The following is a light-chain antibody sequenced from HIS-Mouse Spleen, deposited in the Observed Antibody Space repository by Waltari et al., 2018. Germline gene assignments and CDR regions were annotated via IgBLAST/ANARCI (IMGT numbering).Light chain of an antibody. J-gene: IGLJ3*02. Sequence: QSVLTQPPSASGTPGQRVTISCSGSSSNIGSNYVYWYQQLPATAPKHLIYRNNQRPSGVPDRFSGSKSGTSASLAISGLRSEDEADYYCAAWDDSLSGPVFGGGTKLTVL. CDR3: AAWDDSLSGPV. CDR2: RNN. V-gene: IGLV1-47*01. CDR1: SSNIGSNY.